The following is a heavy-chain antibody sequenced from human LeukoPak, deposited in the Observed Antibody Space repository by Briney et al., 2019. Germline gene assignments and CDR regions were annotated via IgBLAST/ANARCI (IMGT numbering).Heavy chain of an antibody. CDR1: GFTVSSNY. J-gene: IGHJ4*02. CDR2: ISSSGDST. CDR3: AKGGTTFRGGNDFSPAY. V-gene: IGHV3-23*01. Sequence: PGGSLRLSCAASGFTVSSNYMSWVRQAPGKGLDWVSAISSSGDSTYYSDSVKGRFTVSRDNSKNTLYLQMNSLRAEDTAVYYCAKGGTTFRGGNDFSPAYWGQGTLVTVSS. D-gene: IGHD5-12*01.